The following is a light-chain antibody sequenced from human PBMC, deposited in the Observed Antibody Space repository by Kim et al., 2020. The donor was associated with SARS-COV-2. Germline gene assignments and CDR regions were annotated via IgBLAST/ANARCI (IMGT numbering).Light chain of an antibody. V-gene: IGLV3-9*01. CDR2: RDS. CDR1: NIGSKN. Sequence: SYELTQPLSVSVALGQTARITCGGNNIGSKNVHWYQQKPGQAPVLVIYRDSNRPYGIPERFSGSNSGNTATLTISRAQAGDEADYSCQVGDSSTYVFGTG. J-gene: IGLJ1*01. CDR3: QVGDSSTYV.